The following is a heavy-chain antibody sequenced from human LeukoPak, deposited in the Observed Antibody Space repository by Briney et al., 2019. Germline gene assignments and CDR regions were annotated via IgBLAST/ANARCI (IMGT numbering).Heavy chain of an antibody. CDR2: IHSSGIT. CDR1: GDSISGYY. CDR3: ARLTATPAGSYHYHYIHV. V-gene: IGHV4-4*09. D-gene: IGHD3-9*01. J-gene: IGHJ6*03. Sequence: SETLSLTCTVSGDSISGYYYNWIRQPPGKGLEWIGFIHSSGITEYIPSLRGRVTLSVATSKNQLSLKLPSVTAADTAVYYCARLTATPAGSYHYHYIHVWGKGTTVTVSS.